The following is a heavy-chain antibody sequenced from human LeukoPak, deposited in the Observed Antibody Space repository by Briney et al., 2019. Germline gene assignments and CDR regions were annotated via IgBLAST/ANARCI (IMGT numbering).Heavy chain of an antibody. CDR3: ARKNDFEI. Sequence: SETLSLTCTVSGGSITTDHWNWIRQPPGKGLEWIGCIYYSGRTYYNPSLESRVTISVDMSKSQFSLRLTSVTAADTALYYCARKNDFEIWGQGTLVTVSS. D-gene: IGHD2/OR15-2a*01. V-gene: IGHV4-59*01. J-gene: IGHJ3*02. CDR2: IYYSGRT. CDR1: GGSITTDH.